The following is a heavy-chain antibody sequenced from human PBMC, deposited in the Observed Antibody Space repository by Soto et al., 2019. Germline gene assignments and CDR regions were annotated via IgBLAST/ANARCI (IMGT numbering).Heavy chain of an antibody. J-gene: IGHJ4*02. CDR2: ISAYNGNT. CDR3: ARVGLQGIYYYDSSGYPDVDY. D-gene: IGHD3-22*01. V-gene: IGHV1-18*01. CDR1: VGTLSSYA. Sequence: GASVKVSCKASVGTLSSYAISWVRQAPGQGLEWMGWISAYNGNTNYAQKLQGRVTMTTDTSTSTAYMELRSLRSDDTAVYYCARVGLQGIYYYDSSGYPDVDYWGQGTLVTVSS.